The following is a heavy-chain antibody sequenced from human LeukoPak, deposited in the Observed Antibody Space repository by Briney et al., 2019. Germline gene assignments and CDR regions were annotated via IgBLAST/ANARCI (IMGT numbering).Heavy chain of an antibody. V-gene: IGHV4-39*07. D-gene: IGHD3-10*01. Sequence: SETLSLTCTVSGGSISSSSYYWGWIRQPPGKGLEWIGSIYYSGSTNYNPSLKSRVTISVDTSKNQFSLKLSSVTAADTAVYYCARRLLWFLGPQYMDVWGKGTTVTISS. CDR1: GGSISSSSYY. J-gene: IGHJ6*03. CDR3: ARRLLWFLGPQYMDV. CDR2: IYYSGST.